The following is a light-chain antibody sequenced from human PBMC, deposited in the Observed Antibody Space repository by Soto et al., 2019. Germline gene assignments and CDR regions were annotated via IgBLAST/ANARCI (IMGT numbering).Light chain of an antibody. Sequence: DIHLTQSPSTLSASVGDRVTITCRASQTVSHWLAWYQQKPGKAPKLLIFDASSLENGVPSRLSGSGSGTEFTLTITGLQPDDFATYYCQQYNTYWTFGQGTKVDI. CDR3: QQYNTYWT. CDR2: DAS. J-gene: IGKJ1*01. CDR1: QTVSHW. V-gene: IGKV1-5*01.